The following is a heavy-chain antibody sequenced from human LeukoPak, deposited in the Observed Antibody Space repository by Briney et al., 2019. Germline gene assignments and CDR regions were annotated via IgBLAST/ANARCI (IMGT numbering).Heavy chain of an antibody. CDR1: GGTFSSYA. CDR2: IIPIFGAA. V-gene: IGHV1-69*13. J-gene: IGHJ4*02. D-gene: IGHD1-26*01. Sequence: GASVKVSCKASGGTFSSYAISWVRQAPGQGLEWMGGIIPIFGAANYAQKFQGRVTITADESTSTAYMELSSLRSEDTAVYYCARGPAGAAIDYWGQGTLVTVSS. CDR3: ARGPAGAAIDY.